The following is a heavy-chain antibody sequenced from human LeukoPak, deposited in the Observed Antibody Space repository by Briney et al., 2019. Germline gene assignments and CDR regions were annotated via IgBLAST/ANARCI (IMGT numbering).Heavy chain of an antibody. J-gene: IGHJ3*02. Sequence: GGSLRLSCAASGFTVSSNYMSWVRQAPGKGLEWVSVIYSGGSTYYADSVKGRSTISRDNSKNTLYLQMNSLRAEDTAVYYCARDWGLCSGGSCDAFDIWGQGTMVTVSS. CDR1: GFTVSSNY. D-gene: IGHD2-15*01. CDR3: ARDWGLCSGGSCDAFDI. CDR2: IYSGGST. V-gene: IGHV3-66*01.